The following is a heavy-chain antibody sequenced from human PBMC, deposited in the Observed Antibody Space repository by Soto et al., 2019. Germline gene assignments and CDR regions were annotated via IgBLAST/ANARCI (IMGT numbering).Heavy chain of an antibody. Sequence: QVQLVQSGAEVKKPGASVKVSCKASGYTFTSYDINWVRQATGQGLEWMGWMNPNSGNTGYAQKFQGRVTLTRNTSLTTAYIGLSSLISENTAVYYCARGWRYSYRYEYYFDYRGQGTLVIVSS. CDR2: MNPNSGNT. CDR3: ARGWRYSYRYEYYFDY. CDR1: GYTFTSYD. D-gene: IGHD3-16*02. J-gene: IGHJ4*02. V-gene: IGHV1-8*01.